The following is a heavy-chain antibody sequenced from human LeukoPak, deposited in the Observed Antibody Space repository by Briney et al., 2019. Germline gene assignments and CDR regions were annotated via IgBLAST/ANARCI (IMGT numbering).Heavy chain of an antibody. D-gene: IGHD3-22*01. CDR2: ISTNSSCI. CDR1: GYTFSSYS. CDR3: ARDSHYYDSSGYFGY. J-gene: IGHJ4*02. V-gene: IGHV3-21*01. Sequence: GGSLRLSCAASGYTFSSYSMHWVRQAPGKGLEWVSSISTNSSCIYYADTVKGRFTISRDNAKNTLYLQMNSLRAEDTAVYYCARDSHYYDSSGYFGYWGEGSLVTVSS.